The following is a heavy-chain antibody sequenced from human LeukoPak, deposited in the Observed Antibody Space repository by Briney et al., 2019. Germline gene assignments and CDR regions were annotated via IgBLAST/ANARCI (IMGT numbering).Heavy chain of an antibody. CDR3: ARGSSRPNNWFDP. V-gene: IGHV1-2*02. CDR1: GYTFTGYD. J-gene: IGHJ5*02. Sequence: ASVKVSCKASGYTFTGYDMHWVRQAPGQGLEWMGWINPNSGGTNYAQKFQGRVTMTRDTSISTAYMELSRLRSDDTAVYYCARGSSRPNNWFDPWGQGTLVTVSS. CDR2: INPNSGGT.